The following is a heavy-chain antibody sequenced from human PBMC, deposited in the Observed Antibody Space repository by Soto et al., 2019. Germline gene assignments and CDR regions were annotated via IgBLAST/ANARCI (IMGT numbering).Heavy chain of an antibody. D-gene: IGHD3-22*01. Sequence: GGSLRLSCAASGFTFSSYDMHWVRQAPGKGLEWVSYISSGGITIYYADSVKGRFTISRDNAENSLYLQVISLRAEDTAVYYCARGGTSMIVAKNFDYWGQGTLVTVSS. CDR3: ARGGTSMIVAKNFDY. CDR2: ISSGGITI. CDR1: GFTFSSYD. V-gene: IGHV3-48*03. J-gene: IGHJ4*02.